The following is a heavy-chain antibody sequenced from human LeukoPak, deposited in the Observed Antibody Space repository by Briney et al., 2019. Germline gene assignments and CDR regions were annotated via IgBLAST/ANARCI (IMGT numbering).Heavy chain of an antibody. CDR2: ISSDGNKK. V-gene: IGHV3-30*03. CDR1: GFTVSSNY. CDR3: ARGAHKRDDYGGFFDY. Sequence: GGSLRLSCAASGFTVSSNYMSWVRQAPGKGLEWVAVISSDGNKKDYADSVKGRLTISRDNSKNTLYLQVNSLRTEDTALYYCARGAHKRDDYGGFFDYWGQGTLVTVSS. D-gene: IGHD4-23*01. J-gene: IGHJ4*02.